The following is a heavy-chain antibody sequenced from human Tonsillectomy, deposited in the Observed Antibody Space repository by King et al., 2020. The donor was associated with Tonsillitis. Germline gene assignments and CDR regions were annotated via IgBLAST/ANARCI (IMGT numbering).Heavy chain of an antibody. D-gene: IGHD3-22*01. CDR1: GYPFTGYY. V-gene: IGHV1-2*02. Sequence: QLVQSGAEVKKRGASVKVSCKASGYPFTGYYIHWVRQAPGQRPEWMGWINPNSDGTHYAQKFQGRVTMTRDTSLSTVDMELSRLTSDDTAVYYCAREGYNYDSSGFYSAYWGQGTLVTVSS. CDR3: AREGYNYDSSGFYSAY. CDR2: INPNSDGT. J-gene: IGHJ4*02.